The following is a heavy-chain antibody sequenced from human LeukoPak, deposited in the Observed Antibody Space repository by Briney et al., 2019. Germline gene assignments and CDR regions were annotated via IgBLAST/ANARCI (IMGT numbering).Heavy chain of an antibody. CDR1: GFTVSSNY. V-gene: IGHV3-53*01. J-gene: IGHJ3*02. CDR2: IYSGGCT. D-gene: IGHD3-22*01. Sequence: GGSLRLSCAASGFTVSSNYMSWVRQAPGKGLEWVSVIYSGGCTYYADSVKGRFTISRDNSKNTLYLQMNSLRAEDTAVYYCARITYYYDSSGYYYAYDAFDIWGQGTMVTVSS. CDR3: ARITYYYDSSGYYYAYDAFDI.